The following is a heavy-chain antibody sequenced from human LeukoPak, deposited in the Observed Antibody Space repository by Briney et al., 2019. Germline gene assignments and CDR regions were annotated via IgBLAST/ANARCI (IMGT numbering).Heavy chain of an antibody. CDR2: IIPIFGTA. J-gene: IGHJ4*02. CDR3: AREGAAIGFSEYYFDY. D-gene: IGHD2-2*02. Sequence: SVKVSCKASGGTFSSYAISWVRQAPGQGLEWMGGIIPIFGTANYAQKFQGRVTITTDESTSTAYMELSSLKSEDTAVYYCAREGAAIGFSEYYFDYWGQGTLVTVSS. CDR1: GGTFSSYA. V-gene: IGHV1-69*05.